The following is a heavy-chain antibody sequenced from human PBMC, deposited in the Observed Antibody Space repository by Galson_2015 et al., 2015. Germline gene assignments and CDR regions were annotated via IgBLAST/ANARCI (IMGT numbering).Heavy chain of an antibody. CDR3: AKVTTTVVAGNNAFDV. Sequence: SLRLSCAASGFTFSSYAMSWVRQAPGKGLEWVATISGRDSRTYYADSLKGRSAISRDDSKNTLYLRVNSLRAEDTALYFCAKVTTTVVAGNNAFDVWGQGTVVTVSS. V-gene: IGHV3-23*01. J-gene: IGHJ3*01. D-gene: IGHD6-19*01. CDR1: GFTFSSYA. CDR2: ISGRDSRT.